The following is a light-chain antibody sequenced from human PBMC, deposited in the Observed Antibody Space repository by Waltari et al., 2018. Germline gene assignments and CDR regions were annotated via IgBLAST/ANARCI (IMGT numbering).Light chain of an antibody. CDR3: QHYYYYPFT. J-gene: IGKJ4*01. V-gene: IGKV1-16*01. CDR2: DIS. Sequence: DIQLTQSPSSLSASVGDRVTINCRASQDKNGALAWFQHQPGKAPKTLIYDISTRQSGVPSRFGGSGSGTDFTLTIDSLQPDDFATYYCQHYYYYPFTFGGGTKVEVK. CDR1: QDKNGA.